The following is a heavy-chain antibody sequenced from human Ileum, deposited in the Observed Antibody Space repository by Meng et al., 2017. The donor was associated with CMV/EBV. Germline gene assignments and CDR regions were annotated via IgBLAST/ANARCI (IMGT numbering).Heavy chain of an antibody. D-gene: IGHD2-21*01. J-gene: IGHJ4*02. CDR1: GDSISSDNYH. CDR2: RHKNGND. V-gene: IGHV4-61*02. Sequence: QVQMQGSGPGLVKPSQTRSLPCSVSGDSISSDNYHWSWIRQPAGKGLEWIGQRHKNGNDNYNASLKSRVTISIDTSKNQFSLTLTSVTAADTAVYYCAIYYGGVGGRGYWAQGTLVTVSS. CDR3: AIYYGGVGGRGY.